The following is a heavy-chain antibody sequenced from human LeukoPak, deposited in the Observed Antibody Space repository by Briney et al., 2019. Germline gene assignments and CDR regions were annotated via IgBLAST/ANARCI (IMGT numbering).Heavy chain of an antibody. Sequence: SETLSLTCAVYGGSFSGYYWSWIRQPPGKGLEWIGKINHSGSTNYNPSLKSRVTISVDTSKNQFSLKLSSVTAADTAVYYCARGDSVFGYGTFDYWGQGTLVTVSS. CDR3: ARGDSVFGYGTFDY. J-gene: IGHJ4*02. V-gene: IGHV4-34*01. CDR1: GGSFSGYY. D-gene: IGHD5-18*01. CDR2: INHSGST.